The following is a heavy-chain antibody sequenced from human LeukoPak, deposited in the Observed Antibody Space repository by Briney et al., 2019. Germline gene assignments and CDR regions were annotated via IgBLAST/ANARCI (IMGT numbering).Heavy chain of an antibody. J-gene: IGHJ4*02. V-gene: IGHV1-2*02. CDR1: GYTFTGYY. CDR3: ATAKSADGQYYFDY. CDR2: INPNSGGT. D-gene: IGHD6-13*01. Sequence: ASVKVSCKASGYTFTGYYMHWVRQAPGQGLEWMGWINPNSGGTNYAQKFQGRVTMTRDTSISTAYMELSRLRSDDTAVYYCATAKSADGQYYFDYWGQGTLVTVSS.